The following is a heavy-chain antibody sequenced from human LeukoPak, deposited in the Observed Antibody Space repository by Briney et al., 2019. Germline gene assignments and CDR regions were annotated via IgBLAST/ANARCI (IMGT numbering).Heavy chain of an antibody. CDR1: GGSISSYY. Sequence: SETLSLTCTVSGGSISSYYWSWMRQPPGKGLEWIGYIYYTGSTKYNASLKSRVTISVDTSKNQFSLKLSSVTAADTAVYYCARLRPSIGAAGTFDYWGQGTLVTVSS. J-gene: IGHJ4*02. CDR2: IYYTGST. V-gene: IGHV4-59*08. CDR3: ARLRPSIGAAGTFDY. D-gene: IGHD6-13*01.